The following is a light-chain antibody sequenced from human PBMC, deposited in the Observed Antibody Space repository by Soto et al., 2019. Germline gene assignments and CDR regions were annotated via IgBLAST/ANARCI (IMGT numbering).Light chain of an antibody. CDR3: QQFHISRT. J-gene: IGKJ1*01. CDR2: GAS. Sequence: EIVLTQSPGTLSLSPGERATLSCRASQSLRARYLAWYKLKPGQAHRLLFSGASSRATGIPDRFSGSGSGTDFTLTITGLEPEDFAVYFCQQFHISRTFGQGTKVDIK. V-gene: IGKV3-20*01. CDR1: QSLRARY.